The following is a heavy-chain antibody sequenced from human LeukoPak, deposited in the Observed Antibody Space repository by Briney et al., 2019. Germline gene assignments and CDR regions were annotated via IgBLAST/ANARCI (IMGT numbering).Heavy chain of an antibody. CDR1: GFTFSSYG. CDR2: ISYDGSNK. V-gene: IGHV3-30*18. CDR3: AKDLDSGWTLDY. J-gene: IGHJ4*02. Sequence: GGSLRLSCAASGFTFSSYGMHWVRQAPGKGLEWVAVISYDGSNKYYADSVKGRFTISRDNSKNTLYLQMNSLRAKDTAVYYCAKDLDSGWTLDYWGQGTLVTVSS. D-gene: IGHD6-19*01.